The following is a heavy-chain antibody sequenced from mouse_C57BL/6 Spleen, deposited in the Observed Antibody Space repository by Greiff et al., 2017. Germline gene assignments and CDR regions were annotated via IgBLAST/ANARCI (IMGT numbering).Heavy chain of an antibody. J-gene: IGHJ1*03. CDR3: AREMGTVVAASYWYFDV. CDR1: GFTFSSYA. Sequence: EVQVVESGGGLVKPGGSLKLSCAASGFTFSSYAMSWVRQTPEKRLEWVATISDGGSYTYYPDNVKGRFTISRDNAKNNLYLQMSHLKSEDTAMYYCAREMGTVVAASYWYFDVWGTGTTVTVSS. V-gene: IGHV5-4*01. CDR2: ISDGGSYT. D-gene: IGHD1-1*01.